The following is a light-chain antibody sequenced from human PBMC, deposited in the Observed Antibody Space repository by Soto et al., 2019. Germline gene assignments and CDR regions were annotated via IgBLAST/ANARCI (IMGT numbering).Light chain of an antibody. Sequence: AIQMTQSPSSPSASVGDRVTITCRASQGIKNDLGWYQQKPGKAPKLLISAASSLESGVPSRFSGSGSGTDFTLTITSLQPEDFATYYCLQDYNYPFTFGGGTRVEVK. J-gene: IGKJ4*01. V-gene: IGKV1-6*01. CDR1: QGIKND. CDR2: AAS. CDR3: LQDYNYPFT.